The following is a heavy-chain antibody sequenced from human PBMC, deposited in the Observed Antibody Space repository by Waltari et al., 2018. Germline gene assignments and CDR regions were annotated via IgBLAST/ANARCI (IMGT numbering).Heavy chain of an antibody. J-gene: IGHJ6*02. D-gene: IGHD1-7*01. Sequence: QVQLVQSGAEVKKPGASVKVSCKASGYTFTSYDINWVRQATGQGLEWMGWMNPNSGNTGYAQKFQGRVTMTRNTSISTAYMELSSLRSEDTAVYYCARTEGTRHYYYYYGMDVWGQGTTVTVSS. CDR3: ARTEGTRHYYYYYGMDV. CDR2: MNPNSGNT. V-gene: IGHV1-8*01. CDR1: GYTFTSYD.